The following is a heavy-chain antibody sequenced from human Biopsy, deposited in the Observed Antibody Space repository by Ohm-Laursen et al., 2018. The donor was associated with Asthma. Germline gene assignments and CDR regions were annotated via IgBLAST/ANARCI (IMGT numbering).Heavy chain of an antibody. D-gene: IGHD1-7*01. CDR3: ARDSLGMSGTIYWYDW. CDR1: GFTFSNYG. CDR2: ISYDGFNK. J-gene: IGHJ4*02. V-gene: IGHV3-30*03. Sequence: SLRLFCAASGFTFSNYGMHWARQAPGKGLEWVAVISYDGFNKDYGDSVKGRFTISRDNSKNTLYLQMNSLTPDDTAVYFCARDSLGMSGTIYWYDWWGQGTLVTVSS.